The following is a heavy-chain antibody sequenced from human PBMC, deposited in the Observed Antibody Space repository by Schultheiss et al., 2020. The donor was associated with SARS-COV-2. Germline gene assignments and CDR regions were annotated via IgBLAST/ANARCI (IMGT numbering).Heavy chain of an antibody. CDR3: AKDLGEYYYDSSGWTPDV. CDR1: GFTFSSYA. CDR2: ISGSGGST. D-gene: IGHD3-22*01. J-gene: IGHJ6*02. Sequence: GESLKISCAASGFTFSSYAMSWVRQAPGKGLEWVSAISGSGGSTYYSDSVKGRFTISRDNSKNTLYLQMNSLRAEDTAVYYCAKDLGEYYYDSSGWTPDVWGQGTTVTVSS. V-gene: IGHV3-23*01.